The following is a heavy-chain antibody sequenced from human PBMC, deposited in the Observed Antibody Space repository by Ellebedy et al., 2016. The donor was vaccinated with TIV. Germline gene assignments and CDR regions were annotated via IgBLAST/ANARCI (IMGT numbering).Heavy chain of an antibody. Sequence: GESLKISCAASGFDVSNIGMSWVRQAPGKGLEWVSGIGGSGDTYYTDSVAGRFTISRDNAKNSLYLQMNNLRVEDTAVYYCARAHYWGQGTLVTVSS. V-gene: IGHV3-23*01. CDR3: ARAHY. CDR2: IGGSGDT. CDR1: GFDVSNIG. D-gene: IGHD3-10*01. J-gene: IGHJ4*02.